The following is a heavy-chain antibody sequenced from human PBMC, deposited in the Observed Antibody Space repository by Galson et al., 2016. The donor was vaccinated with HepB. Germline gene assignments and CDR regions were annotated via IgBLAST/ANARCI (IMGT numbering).Heavy chain of an antibody. V-gene: IGHV4-31*03. J-gene: IGHJ5*02. CDR2: IYDNGST. Sequence: TLSLTCTVSGGSLSGGGYYWSWIRQSPGRGLEWIGYIYDNGSTDYKSSLKRRVTMSVDTSKNQFSLKLSSVTAADTAVYYCVRQTTHSSDPTGYNGRWFDPWGHGSLVTVSS. D-gene: IGHD3-9*01. CDR1: GGSLSGGGYY. CDR3: VRQTTHSSDPTGYNGRWFDP.